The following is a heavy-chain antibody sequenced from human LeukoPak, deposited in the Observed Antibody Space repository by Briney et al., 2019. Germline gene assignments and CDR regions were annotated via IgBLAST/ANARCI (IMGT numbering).Heavy chain of an antibody. CDR2: ISAYNGNT. D-gene: IGHD4-23*01. CDR3: ARDYGGNPWYFDY. Sequence: ASVKASCKASGYTFTSYGISWVRPAPGQGLEWMGWISAYNGNTNYAQKLQGRVTMTTDTSTSTVYMELRSLRSDDTAVYYCARDYGGNPWYFDYWGQGTLVTVSS. V-gene: IGHV1-18*01. CDR1: GYTFTSYG. J-gene: IGHJ4*02.